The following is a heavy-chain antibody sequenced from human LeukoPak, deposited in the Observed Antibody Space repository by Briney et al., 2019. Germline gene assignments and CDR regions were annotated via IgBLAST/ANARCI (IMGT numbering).Heavy chain of an antibody. D-gene: IGHD1-26*01. CDR2: ISDDGSSK. V-gene: IGHV3-30-3*01. CDR3: ARGHSGSYWLIDY. Sequence: GGSLRLSCAASGFTFRNHAIHWVRQAPGKGLEWVAVISDDGSSKYYADSVKGRFIISRDNSKNTLYLQMNSLRAEETAVYFCARGHSGSYWLIDYWGQGTLVTVSS. J-gene: IGHJ4*02. CDR1: GFTFRNHA.